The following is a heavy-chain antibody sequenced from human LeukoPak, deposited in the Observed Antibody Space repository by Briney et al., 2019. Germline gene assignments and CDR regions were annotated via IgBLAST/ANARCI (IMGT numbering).Heavy chain of an antibody. CDR3: ARRGIAAAGYDY. CDR1: GGSISSYY. CDR2: IYYSGST. J-gene: IGHJ4*02. D-gene: IGHD6-13*01. Sequence: PSETLSLTCTVSGGSISSYYWSWIRQPPGKGLEWIGYIYYSGSTNYNPSLKSRVTISVDTSKNQFSLKLSSVTAADAAVYYCARRGIAAAGYDYWGQGTLVTVSS. V-gene: IGHV4-59*08.